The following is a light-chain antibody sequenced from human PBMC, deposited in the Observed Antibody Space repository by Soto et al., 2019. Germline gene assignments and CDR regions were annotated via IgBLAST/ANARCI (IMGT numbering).Light chain of an antibody. V-gene: IGLV1-40*01. J-gene: IGLJ1*01. CDR3: QSYDSNLSARYV. CDR2: GNT. CDR1: SSNIGAGYD. Sequence: QSVLTQPPSVSGAPGQRVTISCTGSSSNIGAGYDVHWYQQRPGTAPKLLIFGNTNRPSGVPDRFSGSKSGTSASLAITGLQAEDEGDYSCQSYDSNLSARYVFGTGTKGTVL.